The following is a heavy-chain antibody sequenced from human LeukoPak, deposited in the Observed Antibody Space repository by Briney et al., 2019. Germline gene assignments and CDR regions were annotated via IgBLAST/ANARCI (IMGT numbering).Heavy chain of an antibody. CDR2: IIPIFGTA. D-gene: IGHD3-9*01. V-gene: IGHV1-69*05. Sequence: ASVKVSCKASGYTFTSYGISWVRQAPGQGLEWMGRIIPIFGTANYAQKFQGRVTITTDESTSTAYMELSSLRSEDTAVYYCAREGQDYDILTGYFDYWGQGTLVTVSS. CDR3: AREGQDYDILTGYFDY. CDR1: GYTFTSYG. J-gene: IGHJ4*02.